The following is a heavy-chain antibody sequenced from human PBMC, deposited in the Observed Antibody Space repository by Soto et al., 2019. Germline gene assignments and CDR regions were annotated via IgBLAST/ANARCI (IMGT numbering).Heavy chain of an antibody. CDR3: ARGGYYGSGSYYNVHYFDY. V-gene: IGHV3-23*01. J-gene: IGHJ4*02. CDR1: GFTFSSYA. Sequence: EVQLLESGGGLVQPGGSLRLSCAASGFTFSSYAMSWVHQAPGKGLEWVSAISGSGDNTYYADSVKGRFTISRDNSKNTLYLQMNSLRAEDTAVYYCARGGYYGSGSYYNVHYFDYWGQGTLVTVSS. D-gene: IGHD3-10*01. CDR2: ISGSGDNT.